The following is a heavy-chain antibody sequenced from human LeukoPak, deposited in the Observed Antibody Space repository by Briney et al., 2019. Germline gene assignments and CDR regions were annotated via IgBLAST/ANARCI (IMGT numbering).Heavy chain of an antibody. J-gene: IGHJ4*02. Sequence: GGSLRLSCAASGFTLSHSYMHWVRQAPGKGLVWVSRIDIDGGTGYADSVKGRFTISRDDAKNTVELQMNDLRAEDTALYYCARDMNYNLDFWGQGTLVTVSS. CDR1: GFTLSHSY. CDR2: IDIDGGT. CDR3: ARDMNYNLDF. D-gene: IGHD1-1*01. V-gene: IGHV3-74*01.